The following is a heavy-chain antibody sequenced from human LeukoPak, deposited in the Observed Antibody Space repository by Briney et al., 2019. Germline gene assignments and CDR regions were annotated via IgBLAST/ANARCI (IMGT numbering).Heavy chain of an antibody. D-gene: IGHD3-10*01. CDR3: ARVMDSGTYTSLDY. J-gene: IGHJ4*02. Sequence: ASVKVSCKASGYTFTSYGINWVRQAPGQGLEWMGWISAYNGNTNYAQKLQGRVTMTTDTSTSTAYMELRSLRSDDTAVYYCARVMDSGTYTSLDYWGQGTLVTVSS. CDR1: GYTFTSYG. V-gene: IGHV1-18*01. CDR2: ISAYNGNT.